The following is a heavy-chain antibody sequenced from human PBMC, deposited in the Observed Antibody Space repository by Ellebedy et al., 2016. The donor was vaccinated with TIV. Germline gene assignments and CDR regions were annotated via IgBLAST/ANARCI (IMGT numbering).Heavy chain of an antibody. CDR2: IYYNGNT. V-gene: IGHV4-31*03. CDR3: ARDANDYGIDAFDI. Sequence: SETLSLTCTVSGASIDSGGYYWNWIRQHPGKGLEWVGYIYYNGNTYYNPSLKSRLNISLDTSRTQFSLTLSSVTAADTAVYYCARDANDYGIDAFDIWGQGTMVTVSS. D-gene: IGHD4-17*01. CDR1: GASIDSGGYY. J-gene: IGHJ3*02.